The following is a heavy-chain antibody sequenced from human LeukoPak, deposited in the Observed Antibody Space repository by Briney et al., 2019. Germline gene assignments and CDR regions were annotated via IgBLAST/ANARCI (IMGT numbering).Heavy chain of an antibody. Sequence: GGSLRLSCVASGFTFTGYGMHWVRQAPGRGLEWVAFTLYDRSSQYYADSLRGRFTISRDNSKNTLFLQMNNVTHDDTAVYYCAKDLLQRQFVLDFWGQGTPVTVSS. CDR3: AKDLLQRQFVLDF. V-gene: IGHV3-30*02. D-gene: IGHD5-24*01. CDR2: TLYDRSSQ. CDR1: GFTFTGYG. J-gene: IGHJ4*02.